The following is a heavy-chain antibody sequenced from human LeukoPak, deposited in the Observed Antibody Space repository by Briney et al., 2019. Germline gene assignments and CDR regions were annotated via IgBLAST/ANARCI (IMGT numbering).Heavy chain of an antibody. V-gene: IGHV3-23*01. CDR2: LGGSGATT. CDR3: AKERLTTTAFDI. D-gene: IGHD4-11*01. CDR1: GFTFNDYY. Sequence: GGSLRLSCAASGFTFNDYYMSWIRQAPGKGLEWVSILGGSGATTYYADSVKGRFTISRDNSKNMLYLQMNSLRAEDTAVYYCAKERLTTTAFDIWGQGTMVTVSS. J-gene: IGHJ3*02.